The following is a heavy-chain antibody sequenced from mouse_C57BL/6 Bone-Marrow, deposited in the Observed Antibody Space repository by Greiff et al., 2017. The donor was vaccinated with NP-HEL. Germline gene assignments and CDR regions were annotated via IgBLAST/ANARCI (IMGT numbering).Heavy chain of an antibody. V-gene: IGHV1-7*01. J-gene: IGHJ2*01. CDR3: ASYYYGSSNGD. CDR2: INPSSGYT. CDR1: GYTFTSYW. D-gene: IGHD1-1*01. Sequence: QVQLQQSGAELAKPGASVKLSCKASGYTFTSYWMHWVKQRPGQGLEWIGYINPSSGYTKYNQKFKDKATLTADKSSSTAYMQLSSLTYEDSAVYYCASYYYGSSNGDWGQGTTLTVSS.